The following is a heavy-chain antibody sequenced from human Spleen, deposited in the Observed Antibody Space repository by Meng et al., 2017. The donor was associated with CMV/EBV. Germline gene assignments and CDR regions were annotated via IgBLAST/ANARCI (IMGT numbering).Heavy chain of an antibody. J-gene: IGHJ1*01. Sequence: CKASGYTFTSYAMNWVRQAPGQGLEWMGRINTHSGGATYAQKFQGRVTMTRDTSMNTAYMELRGLRSDDTAVYYCATGYCGITSCLDWGQGTRVTVSS. CDR2: INTHSGGA. CDR1: GYTFTSYA. CDR3: ATGYCGITSCLD. V-gene: IGHV1-2*06. D-gene: IGHD2-2*03.